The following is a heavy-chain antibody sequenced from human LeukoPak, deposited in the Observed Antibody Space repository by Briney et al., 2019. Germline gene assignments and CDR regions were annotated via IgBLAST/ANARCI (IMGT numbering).Heavy chain of an antibody. CDR3: ARWTTTYLDY. J-gene: IGHJ4*02. CDR2: INPNSGGT. Sequence: ASVKVSCKASGYTFTGYYMHWVRQAPGQGLEWMGWINPNSGGTNYAQKFQGRVTMTRDTSISTAYMELSSLRSEDSAVYYCARWTTTYLDYWGQGTLVTVSS. V-gene: IGHV1-2*02. D-gene: IGHD4-11*01. CDR1: GYTFTGYY.